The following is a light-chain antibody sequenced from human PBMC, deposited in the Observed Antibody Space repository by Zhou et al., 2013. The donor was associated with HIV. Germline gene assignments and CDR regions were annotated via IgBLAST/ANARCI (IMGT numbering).Light chain of an antibody. CDR3: QQYSTIPWT. CDR2: NIS. V-gene: IGKV1-27*01. Sequence: DIQMTQSPSSLAASIGDRVTITCRASQGLDKYLAWHQQKPGKVPNLLIYNISALESGVPSRFSGSASGTDFTLTISSLQPEDFATYYCQQYSTIPWTFGPGTKVEIK. J-gene: IGKJ1*01. CDR1: QGLDKY.